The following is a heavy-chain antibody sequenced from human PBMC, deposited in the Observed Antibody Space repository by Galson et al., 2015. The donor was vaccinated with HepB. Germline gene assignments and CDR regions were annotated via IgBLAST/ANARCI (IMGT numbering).Heavy chain of an antibody. CDR1: GGTFSSYT. Sequence: SGGTFSSYTISWVRQAPGQGLEWMGRIIPLLGIANYAQKFQGRVTITADKSTSTAYMELSSLRSEDTAVYYCARDLDSSSWAFDIWGQGTMVTVSS. D-gene: IGHD6-13*01. J-gene: IGHJ3*02. V-gene: IGHV1-69*04. CDR3: ARDLDSSSWAFDI. CDR2: IIPLLGIA.